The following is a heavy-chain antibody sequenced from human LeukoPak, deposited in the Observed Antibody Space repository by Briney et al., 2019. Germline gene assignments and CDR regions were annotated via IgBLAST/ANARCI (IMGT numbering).Heavy chain of an antibody. J-gene: IGHJ4*02. V-gene: IGHV3-9*01. D-gene: IGHD3-9*01. CDR1: GFTFDDCA. Sequence: GRSLRLSCAASGFTFDDCAMHWVRPAPGKGLEWVSGISWNSGSICYADSVKGRFTISRDNTKNSLYLQMNSLRAEDTALYYCAKDKGYDILTGFDYWGQGTLVTVSS. CDR2: ISWNSGSI. CDR3: AKDKGYDILTGFDY.